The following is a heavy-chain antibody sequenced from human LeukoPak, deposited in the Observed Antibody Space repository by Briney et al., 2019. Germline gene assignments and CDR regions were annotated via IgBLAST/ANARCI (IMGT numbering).Heavy chain of an antibody. J-gene: IGHJ4*02. CDR2: ISHDGSNK. V-gene: IGHV3-30*18. CDR3: AKAYGSGSYYDLKFDY. CDR1: GFTFSSYD. D-gene: IGHD3-10*01. Sequence: PGGSLRLSCAASGFTFSSYDMYWVRQAPGKGLEWVASISHDGSNKDYADSVEGRFTISRDNTKYTLDLQMRSLTTDDTAVYYCAKAYGSGSYYDLKFDYWGLGTLVTVSS.